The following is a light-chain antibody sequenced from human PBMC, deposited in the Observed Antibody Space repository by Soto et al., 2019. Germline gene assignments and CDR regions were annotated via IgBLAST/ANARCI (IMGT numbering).Light chain of an antibody. J-gene: IGKJ4*01. CDR3: QQANILPPV. V-gene: IGKV1-12*01. CDR2: SAT. CDR1: QNIAKY. Sequence: DIQMTQSPSSLSASVGDRVTITCRASQNIAKYLTWFQQKPGKAPKLLIYSATTLQSGVPYRFSGSGSGTYFTLTISSLQPEDFATYYCQQANILPPVFGGGTRVEI.